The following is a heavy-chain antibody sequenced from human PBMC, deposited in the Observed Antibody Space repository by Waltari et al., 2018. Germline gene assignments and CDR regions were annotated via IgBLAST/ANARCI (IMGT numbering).Heavy chain of an antibody. CDR1: GYSISSGYY. CDR3: AREAAAGKDLDY. J-gene: IGHJ4*02. Sequence: QVQLQESGPGLVKPSETLSLTCAVSGYSISSGYYWGWIRQPPGKGLEWIGSIYHSGSTYYNPSLKSRVTISVDTSKNQFSLKLSSVTAADTAVYYCAREAAAGKDLDYWGQGTLVTVSS. CDR2: IYHSGST. D-gene: IGHD6-13*01. V-gene: IGHV4-38-2*02.